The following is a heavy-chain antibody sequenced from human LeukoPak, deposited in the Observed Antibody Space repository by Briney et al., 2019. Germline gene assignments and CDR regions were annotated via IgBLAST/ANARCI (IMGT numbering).Heavy chain of an antibody. CDR1: GFIFSTYS. CDR2: MSSGGTYI. Sequence: GGSLRLSCAASGFIFSTYSMTWVRQAPGKGLEWVSSMSSGGTYIYYADSVRGRFTISRDNAKNSLSLVMKSLRAEDTAVYYCARDRPTGASRLFVVQWGQGTLVTVSS. CDR3: ARDRPTGASRLFVVQ. D-gene: IGHD3-3*01. V-gene: IGHV3-21*01. J-gene: IGHJ4*02.